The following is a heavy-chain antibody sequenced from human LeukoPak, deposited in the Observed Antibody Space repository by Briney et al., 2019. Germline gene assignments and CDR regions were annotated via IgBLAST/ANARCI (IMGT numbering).Heavy chain of an antibody. Sequence: PGRSLRLSCAASGFTFSSYGMHWVRQAPGKGLEWVAVISYDGSNKYYADSVKGRFTISRDNSKNTLYLQTSSLRAEDTAVYYCAKDYCSSTSCYTSENYYGMDVWGRGTTVTVSS. J-gene: IGHJ6*02. CDR1: GFTFSSYG. CDR3: AKDYCSSTSCYTSENYYGMDV. D-gene: IGHD2-2*02. V-gene: IGHV3-30*18. CDR2: ISYDGSNK.